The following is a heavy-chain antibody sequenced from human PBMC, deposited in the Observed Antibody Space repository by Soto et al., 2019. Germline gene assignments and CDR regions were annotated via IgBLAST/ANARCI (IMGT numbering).Heavy chain of an antibody. Sequence: KTSETLSLTCAVYGGSFSGYYWSWIRQPPGKGLEWIGEINHSGSTNYNPSLKSRVTISVDTSKNQFSLKLSSVTAADTAVYYCARGPPSRLRSYYYYYGMDVWGQGTTVTVSS. V-gene: IGHV4-34*01. CDR3: ARGPPSRLRSYYYYYGMDV. J-gene: IGHJ6*02. D-gene: IGHD4-17*01. CDR2: INHSGST. CDR1: GGSFSGYY.